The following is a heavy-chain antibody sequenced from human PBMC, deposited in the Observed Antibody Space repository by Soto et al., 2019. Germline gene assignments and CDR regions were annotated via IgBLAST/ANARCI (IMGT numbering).Heavy chain of an antibody. D-gene: IGHD1-26*01. J-gene: IGHJ2*01. Sequence: EVQLVESGGGLVKPGGSLRLSCAASGFTFSSYSMNWVRQAPGKGLEWVSSISSSSSYIYYADSVKGRFTISRDNAKNSLDLQMNSLRAEDTAVYYCARDSYPDGYFDLWGRGTLVTVSS. CDR1: GFTFSSYS. CDR2: ISSSSSYI. V-gene: IGHV3-21*01. CDR3: ARDSYPDGYFDL.